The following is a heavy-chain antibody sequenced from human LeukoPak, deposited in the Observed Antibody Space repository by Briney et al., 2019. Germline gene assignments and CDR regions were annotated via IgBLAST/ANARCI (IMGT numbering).Heavy chain of an antibody. V-gene: IGHV3-23*01. CDR3: AKPSHIYIDY. CDR2: ITGSGGGT. CDR1: GFTFSNYA. J-gene: IGHJ4*02. Sequence: GGSLRLSCAASGFTFSNYAMSRVRQAPGKGLEWVSAITGSGGGTYYADSVKGRFTISRDNSNNTAYLQMNSLRADDTAVYYCAKPSHIYIDYWGQGTLVTVSS.